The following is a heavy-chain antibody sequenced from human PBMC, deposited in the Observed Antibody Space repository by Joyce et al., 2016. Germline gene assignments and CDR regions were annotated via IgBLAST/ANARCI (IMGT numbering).Heavy chain of an antibody. CDR1: AFSFTNYL. CDR2: IQPGDSGT. J-gene: IGHJ4*02. D-gene: IGHD4-17*01. CDR3: ARLDYGDLYFDS. Sequence: EVQLVQSGAEVQKPGESLKISCKGSAFSFTNYLIAWVRQMPGKGLKWVGIIQPGDSGTTYSPSFQGEVTISADKSINTAYLQWSSLKASDTAMYYCARLDYGDLYFDSWGQGVLVTVSS. V-gene: IGHV5-51*01.